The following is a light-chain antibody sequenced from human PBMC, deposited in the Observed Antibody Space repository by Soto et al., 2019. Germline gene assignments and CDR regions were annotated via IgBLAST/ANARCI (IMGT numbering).Light chain of an antibody. CDR1: SSDVGSYNL. Sequence: QSALTQPASVSGSPGQSITISCTGTSSDVGSYNLVSWYQQHPGKAPKLMIYEGSKRPSGVSNRFSVSKSGNTASLTISGLQAEDESDYYCCSYAGSSTVVFVGGTKLTVL. CDR2: EGS. V-gene: IGLV2-23*01. CDR3: CSYAGSSTVV. J-gene: IGLJ2*01.